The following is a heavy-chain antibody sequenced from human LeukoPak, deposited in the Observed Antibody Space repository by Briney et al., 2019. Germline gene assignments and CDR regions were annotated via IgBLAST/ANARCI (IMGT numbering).Heavy chain of an antibody. D-gene: IGHD3-22*01. J-gene: IGHJ4*02. CDR2: ISAYNGNT. Sequence: ASVKVSCKASGYTFTSYSITWVRQAPGQGLEWMGWISAYNGNTNYAQKLQGRVTMTTDTSTSTAYMELRSLRSDDTAVYYCARNYYDSSGYYYFDYWGQGTLVTVSS. CDR3: ARNYYDSSGYYYFDY. CDR1: GYTFTSYS. V-gene: IGHV1-18*01.